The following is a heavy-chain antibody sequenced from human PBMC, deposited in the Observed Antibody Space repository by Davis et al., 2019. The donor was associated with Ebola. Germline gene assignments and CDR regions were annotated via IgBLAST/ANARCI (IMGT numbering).Heavy chain of an antibody. CDR2: VTPLFGTA. D-gene: IGHD1-26*01. V-gene: IGHV1-69*13. Sequence: SVKVSCKASGYTFTSYDINWVRQAPGQGLEWMGGVTPLFGTASYAQKFRGRVTITADESTSTAFMELSSLRSEDTAVYYCARDLGSGGYFFFYWGQGTLVTVSS. CDR1: GYTFTSYD. J-gene: IGHJ4*02. CDR3: ARDLGSGGYFFFY.